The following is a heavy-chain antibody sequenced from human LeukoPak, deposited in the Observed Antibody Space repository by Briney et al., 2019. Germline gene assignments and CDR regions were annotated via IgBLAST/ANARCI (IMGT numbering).Heavy chain of an antibody. V-gene: IGHV3-23*01. D-gene: IGHD6-13*01. CDR3: AKSRSSSWYRGTVRFDP. CDR2: ISGSGGST. CDR1: GFTFSSYA. Sequence: PGGSLRLSCAASGFTFSSYAMSWVRQAPGKGLEWVSAISGSGGSTYYADSVKGRFTISRDNSKNTLYLQMNSLRAEDTAVYYCAKSRSSSWYRGTVRFDPWGQGTLVTVSS. J-gene: IGHJ5*02.